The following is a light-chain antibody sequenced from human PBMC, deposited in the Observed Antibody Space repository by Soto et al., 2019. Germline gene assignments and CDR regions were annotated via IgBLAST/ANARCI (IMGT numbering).Light chain of an antibody. CDR2: DVS. CDR1: SSDVGGYNY. CDR3: SSYTSSSTYV. J-gene: IGLJ1*01. Sequence: QSALTQPASVSGSPGQSITISCTGTSSDVGGYNYVSWYQQHPGKAPKLMIYDVSNRPSGVSNLFSGSKSGNTASLTISGLQAEDEADYYCSSYTSSSTYVFGTGTQVTVL. V-gene: IGLV2-14*01.